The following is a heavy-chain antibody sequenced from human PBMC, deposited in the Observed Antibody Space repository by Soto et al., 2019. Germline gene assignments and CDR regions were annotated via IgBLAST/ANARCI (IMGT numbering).Heavy chain of an antibody. V-gene: IGHV1-2*04. CDR3: ARATHYPEAGTNYYYYGMDV. Sequence: AASVKVFCKASGYTFTGYYMHWVRQAPGQGLEWMGWINPNSGGTNYAQKFQGWVTMTRDTSISTAYMELSRLRSDDTAVYYCARATHYPEAGTNYYYYGMDVWGQGTTVTVSS. CDR2: INPNSGGT. J-gene: IGHJ6*02. D-gene: IGHD6-19*01. CDR1: GYTFTGYY.